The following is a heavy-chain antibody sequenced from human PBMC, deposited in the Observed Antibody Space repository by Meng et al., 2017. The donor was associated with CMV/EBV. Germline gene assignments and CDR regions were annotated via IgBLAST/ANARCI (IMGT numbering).Heavy chain of an antibody. J-gene: IGHJ6*02. CDR1: GYTFTGYY. CDR2: INPNRGGT. CDR3: ARAYVSQWGYYYYGMDV. V-gene: IGHV1-2*02. Sequence: ASVKVSCKASGYTFTGYYMHWVRQAPGQGREWMGWINPNRGGTNYAQKFQGRVTMTRDTSISTAYMELSRLRSDDTAVYYCARAYVSQWGYYYYGMDVWGQGTTVTVSS. D-gene: IGHD1-26*01.